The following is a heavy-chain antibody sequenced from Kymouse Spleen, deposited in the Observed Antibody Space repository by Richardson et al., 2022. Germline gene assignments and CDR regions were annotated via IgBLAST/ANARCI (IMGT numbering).Heavy chain of an antibody. V-gene: IGHV3-48*02. Sequence: EVQLVESGGGLVQPGGSLRLSCAASGFTFSSYSMNWVRQAPGKGLEWVSYISSSSSTIYYADSVKGRFTISRDNAKNSLYLQMNSLRDEDTAVYYCARPGIAVAGPDAFDIWGQGTMVTVSS. J-gene: IGHJ3*02. CDR2: ISSSSSTI. D-gene: IGHD6-19*01. CDR1: GFTFSSYS. CDR3: ARPGIAVAGPDAFDI.